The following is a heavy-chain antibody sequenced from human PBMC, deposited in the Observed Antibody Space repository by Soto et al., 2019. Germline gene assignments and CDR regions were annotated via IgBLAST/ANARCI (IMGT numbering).Heavy chain of an antibody. J-gene: IGHJ6*03. CDR3: AKWGLPSGSYYYYYMDV. D-gene: IGHD3-10*01. CDR2: ISASGGNT. CDR1: GFTFSSYA. V-gene: IGHV3-23*01. Sequence: GGSLRLSCAASGFTFSSYAMNWVRQAPGKGLEWVSTISASGGNTYYADSVKGRFTISRDKSKNTLYLQMNSLGAEDTAVYYCAKWGLPSGSYYYYYMDVWGKGTTVTVSS.